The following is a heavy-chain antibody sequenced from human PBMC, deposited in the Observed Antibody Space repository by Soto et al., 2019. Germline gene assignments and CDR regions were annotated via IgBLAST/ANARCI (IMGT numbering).Heavy chain of an antibody. CDR3: TREYYYDSSGYYGY. V-gene: IGHV4-30-4*01. D-gene: IGHD3-22*01. J-gene: IGHJ4*02. CDR1: GGSISSGDYY. CDR2: IYYSGST. Sequence: SETLSLTCTVSGGSISSGDYYWSWIRQPPGKGLEWIGYIYYSGSTYYNPSLKSRVTISVDTSKNQFSLKLSSVTAEDTAVYYCTREYYYDSSGYYGYWGQGTLVTVSS.